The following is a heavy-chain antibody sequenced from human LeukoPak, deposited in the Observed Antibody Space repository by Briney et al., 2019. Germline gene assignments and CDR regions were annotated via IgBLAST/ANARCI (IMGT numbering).Heavy chain of an antibody. J-gene: IGHJ6*02. CDR2: INSDGSDT. V-gene: IGHV3-74*01. CDR3: AREDRFGYNYAYGLDV. D-gene: IGHD5-18*01. Sequence: GGPLRLSCAASGFTFSNYWKHWVREAPGKGLEGVSRINSDGSDTPYADSVKGRFTISRDNAQNTLYLQMNSLRDEDTAVYYCAREDRFGYNYAYGLDVWGPGTTVTVS. CDR1: GFTFSNYW.